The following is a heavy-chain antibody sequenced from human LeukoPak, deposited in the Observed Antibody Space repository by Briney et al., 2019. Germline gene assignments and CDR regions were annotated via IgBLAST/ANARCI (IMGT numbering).Heavy chain of an antibody. CDR1: GYTFTTYG. D-gene: IGHD6-13*01. CDR3: ARSGSSSPGRDYFYYYMDV. V-gene: IGHV1-18*01. Sequence: GASVKVSFKASGYTFTTYGISWVRQAPGQGLEWMGWISAINGHTNYAQKLQGRVTMTTETSTSTAYMELGSLRSDDTAVYYCARSGSSSPGRDYFYYYMDVWGTGTTVTVSS. J-gene: IGHJ6*03. CDR2: ISAINGHT.